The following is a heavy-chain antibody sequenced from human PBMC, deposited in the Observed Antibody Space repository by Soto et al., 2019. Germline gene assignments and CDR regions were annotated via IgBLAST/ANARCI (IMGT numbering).Heavy chain of an antibody. CDR1: GFTFSYYG. CDR2: MHTGGNEK. V-gene: IGHV3-33*08. Sequence: QVQLVESGGGVVQPGGSLRLSCAASGFTFSYYGFHWVRQAPGKGLEWVAVMHTGGNEKYYVDSVKGRFTVSRDDSRDMVYLEMSVLGGEDTAEYFCARDADTTGHYSDFVLWGRGALVAV. CDR3: ARDADTTGHYSDFVL. D-gene: IGHD3-22*01. J-gene: IGHJ4*02.